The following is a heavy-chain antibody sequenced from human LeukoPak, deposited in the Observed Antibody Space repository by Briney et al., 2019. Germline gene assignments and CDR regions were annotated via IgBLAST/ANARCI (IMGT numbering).Heavy chain of an antibody. Sequence: SETLSLTCAVYGGSFSGYYWSWIRQPPGKGLEWIGEINHSGSTNYNPSLKSRVTMSVDTSKNQFSLKLSSVTAADTAVYYCAGGITFGGVITSPLDAFDIWGQGTMVTVSS. CDR1: GGSFSGYY. V-gene: IGHV4-34*01. D-gene: IGHD3-16*02. J-gene: IGHJ3*02. CDR2: INHSGST. CDR3: AGGITFGGVITSPLDAFDI.